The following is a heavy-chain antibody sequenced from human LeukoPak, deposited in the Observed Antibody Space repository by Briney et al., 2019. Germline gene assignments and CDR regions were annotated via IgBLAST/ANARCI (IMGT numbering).Heavy chain of an antibody. CDR2: IIPIFGTA. D-gene: IGHD3-16*01. J-gene: IGHJ4*02. Sequence: SVKVSCKASGGTFSSYAISWVRQAPGQGLEWMGGIIPIFGTANYAQKFQGRVTITADESTSTAYMELSSLRSGDTAVYYCCRVHFGGAPAYWGRGTLVTVSS. CDR1: GGTFSSYA. CDR3: CRVHFGGAPAY. V-gene: IGHV1-69*13.